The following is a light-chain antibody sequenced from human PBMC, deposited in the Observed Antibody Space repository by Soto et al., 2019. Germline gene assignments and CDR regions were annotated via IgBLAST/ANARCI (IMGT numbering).Light chain of an antibody. Sequence: EIVLTQSPATLSLSPGERASLSCRASQSVSTDLAWYQQKPGQAPRLLIYGASTRATGIPARFSGSGSGTEFTLTISSLQSEDFAVYCCHHYNSWPYTFGQGTTVDTK. CDR3: HHYNSWPYT. J-gene: IGKJ2*01. CDR1: QSVSTD. V-gene: IGKV3-15*01. CDR2: GAS.